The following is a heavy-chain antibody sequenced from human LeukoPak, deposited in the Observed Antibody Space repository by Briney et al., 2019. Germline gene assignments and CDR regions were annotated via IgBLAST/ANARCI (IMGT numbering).Heavy chain of an antibody. CDR1: GGTFSSYA. Sequence: ASVKVSCKASGGTFSSYAIGWVRQAPGQGLEWMGWINPNSGGTNYAQKFQGRVTMTRDTSISTAYMELSRLRSDDTAVYYCARVLRIAVAGTAEPLLGYWGQGTLVTVSS. CDR3: ARVLRIAVAGTAEPLLGY. CDR2: INPNSGGT. J-gene: IGHJ4*02. D-gene: IGHD6-19*01. V-gene: IGHV1-2*02.